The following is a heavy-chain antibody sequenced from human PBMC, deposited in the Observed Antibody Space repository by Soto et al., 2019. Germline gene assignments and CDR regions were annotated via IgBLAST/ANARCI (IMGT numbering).Heavy chain of an antibody. CDR2: ISSSSSYI. J-gene: IGHJ5*02. D-gene: IGHD3-22*01. Sequence: EVQLVESGGGLVKPGGSLRLSCAASGFTLSSYGMNWVRQAPGKGLEWVSSISSSSSYIYYADSVKGRFTISRDNAKNSLYLQMNSLRAEDTAVYYCASEDYDSSGYYDTWGQGTLVTVSS. V-gene: IGHV3-21*01. CDR1: GFTLSSYG. CDR3: ASEDYDSSGYYDT.